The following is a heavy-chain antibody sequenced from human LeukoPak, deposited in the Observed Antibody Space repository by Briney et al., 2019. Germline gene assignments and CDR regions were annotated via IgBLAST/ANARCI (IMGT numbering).Heavy chain of an antibody. CDR2: IRYDGSNK. J-gene: IGHJ4*02. D-gene: IGHD4-17*01. CDR3: AKDWSLSVGLRLDY. Sequence: GGSLRLSCAASGFTFSSYEMNWVRQAPGKGLEWVAFIRYDGSNKYYADSVKGRFTISRDNSKNTLYLQMNSLRAEDTAVYYCAKDWSLSVGLRLDYWGQGTLVTVSS. CDR1: GFTFSSYE. V-gene: IGHV3-30*02.